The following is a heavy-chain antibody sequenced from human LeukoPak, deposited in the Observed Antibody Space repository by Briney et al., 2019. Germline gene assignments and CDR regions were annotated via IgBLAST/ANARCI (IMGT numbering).Heavy chain of an antibody. CDR1: GFTFSSYS. V-gene: IGHV3-23*01. CDR3: AKEFTIFGGPGYFDS. J-gene: IGHJ4*02. Sequence: GGSLRLSCAASGFTFSSYSMNWVRQAPGKGLEWVSAISGSGGSTYYADSVKGRFTISRDNSKNTLYLQMNSLRAEDTAVYYCAKEFTIFGGPGYFDSWGQGTLVTASS. CDR2: ISGSGGST. D-gene: IGHD3-3*01.